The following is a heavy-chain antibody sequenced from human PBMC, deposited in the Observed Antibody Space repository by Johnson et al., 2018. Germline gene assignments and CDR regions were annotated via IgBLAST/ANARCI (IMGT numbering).Heavy chain of an antibody. V-gene: IGHV3-15*07. CDR3: TTADWNYLDYDYMDD. D-gene: IGHD1-7*01. CDR1: GFTFSNAW. J-gene: IGHJ6*03. Sequence: EVQLVETGGGLVKPGGSLRLSCAASGFTFSNAWMNWVRQAPGKGLEWVGRIKSKTDGGTTDYAAHVKGRFTISRDDSKNTLYLQMNSLKTEDTAVYYCTTADWNYLDYDYMDDWGKGTTGTVSS. CDR2: IKSKTDGGTT.